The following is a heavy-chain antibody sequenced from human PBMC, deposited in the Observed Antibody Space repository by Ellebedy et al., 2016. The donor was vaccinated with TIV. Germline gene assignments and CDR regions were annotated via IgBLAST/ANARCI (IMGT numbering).Heavy chain of an antibody. CDR2: IYYSGST. CDR1: GGSMTNYY. V-gene: IGHV4-59*08. D-gene: IGHD1-1*01. CDR3: ARLWTGVSTHLDY. Sequence: MPSETLSLTCTVSGGSMTNYYWSWIRQSPGKGLEWIGNIYYSGSTNYNPSLKSRVTMTVDPSKDQFSLKLHSVTVADTALYYCARLWTGVSTHLDYWGQGTLVTVSS. J-gene: IGHJ4*02.